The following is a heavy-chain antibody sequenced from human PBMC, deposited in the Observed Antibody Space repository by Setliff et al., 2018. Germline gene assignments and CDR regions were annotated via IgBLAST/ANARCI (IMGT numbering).Heavy chain of an antibody. CDR2: IYYSGST. V-gene: IGHV4-39*07. D-gene: IGHD3-10*01. CDR3: ARAEYYYGSGSFHPYYMDV. Sequence: PSETLSLTCTVSGGSISSSSYYWGWIRQPPGKGLEWIGSIYYSGSTYYNPSLKSRVTISVDTSKNQSSLKLSSVTAADTAVYYCARAEYYYGSGSFHPYYMDVWGQGTTVTVSS. J-gene: IGHJ6*03. CDR1: GGSISSSSYY.